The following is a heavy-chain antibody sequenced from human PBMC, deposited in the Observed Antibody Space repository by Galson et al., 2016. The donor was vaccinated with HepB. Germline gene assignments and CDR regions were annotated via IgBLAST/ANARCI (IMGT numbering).Heavy chain of an antibody. J-gene: IGHJ6*02. D-gene: IGHD2-15*01. CDR3: ATPLGYCSGGTCYGGYFYGMDV. CDR2: ISSDGNNK. CDR1: GFTFSSFG. Sequence: SLRLSCAASGFTFSSFGMHWVRQAPGKGLEWVAVISSDGNNKYSADSVKGRFTISRDNSENTLYLQMNSLRAEDTAVYYCATPLGYCSGGTCYGGYFYGMDVWGQGTTVTVSS. V-gene: IGHV3-30*03.